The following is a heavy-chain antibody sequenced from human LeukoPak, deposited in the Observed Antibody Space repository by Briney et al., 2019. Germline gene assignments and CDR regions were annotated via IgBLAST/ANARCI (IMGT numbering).Heavy chain of an antibody. D-gene: IGHD3-3*01. CDR2: ISAYNGNT. CDR3: ARDWVGYYDFWSGYDIPAFDI. CDR1: GYTFTSYG. Sequence: ASVKVSCKASGYTFTSYGISWVRQAPGQGLEWMGWISAYNGNTNYAQKLQGRVTMTTDTSTSTAYMELRSLRSDDTAVYYCARDWVGYYDFWSGYDIPAFDIWGQGTMVTVSS. J-gene: IGHJ3*02. V-gene: IGHV1-18*01.